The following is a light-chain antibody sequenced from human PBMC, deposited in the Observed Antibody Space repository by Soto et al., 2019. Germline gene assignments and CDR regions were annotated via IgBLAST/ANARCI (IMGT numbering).Light chain of an antibody. CDR2: EVS. V-gene: IGLV2-8*01. Sequence: SVTISCTGTSSDVGVYNYVSWYQQHPGKAPKLLIYEVSKRPSGVPDRFSGSKSGNTASLTVSGLQAEDEADFYCSSYAGSNNVVFGGGTKVTVL. CDR3: SSYAGSNNVV. J-gene: IGLJ2*01. CDR1: SSDVGVYNY.